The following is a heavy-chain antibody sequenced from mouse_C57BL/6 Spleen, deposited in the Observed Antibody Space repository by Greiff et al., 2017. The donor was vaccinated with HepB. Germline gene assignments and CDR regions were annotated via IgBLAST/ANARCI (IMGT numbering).Heavy chain of an antibody. CDR2: INPGSGGT. CDR1: GYAFTNYL. Sequence: QVQLQQSGAELVRPGTSVKVSCKASGYAFTNYLIEWVKQRPGQGLEWIGVINPGSGGTNYNEKFKGKATLTADKSSSTAYLQLSSLTSEDSAVYYCGGSAPCNNDDGYFDYWGQGTTLTVSS. V-gene: IGHV1-54*01. J-gene: IGHJ2*01. CDR3: GGSAPCNNDDGYFDY. D-gene: IGHD1-1*01.